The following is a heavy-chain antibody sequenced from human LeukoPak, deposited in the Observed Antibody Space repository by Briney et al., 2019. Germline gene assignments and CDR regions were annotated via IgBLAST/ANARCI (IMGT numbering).Heavy chain of an antibody. J-gene: IGHJ6*02. CDR1: AYSFTSYW. D-gene: IGHD2-15*01. CDR3: ATRYCSGGSCYVV. V-gene: IGHV5-51*01. Sequence: GESLKISCKGSAYSFTSYWISWVRQMPGKGLEWMGIIYPGDSDTRYSPSFQGQVTISADKSISTAYLQWSSLKASDTAMYYCATRYCSGGSCYVVWGQGTTVTVSS. CDR2: IYPGDSDT.